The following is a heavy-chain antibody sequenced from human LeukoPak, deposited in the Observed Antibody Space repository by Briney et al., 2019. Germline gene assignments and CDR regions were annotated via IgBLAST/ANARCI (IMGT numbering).Heavy chain of an antibody. V-gene: IGHV3-20*01. CDR3: ARDASWDCSSTSCYDRWFDP. J-gene: IGHJ5*02. CDR1: GFTFDDYG. Sequence: PGGSLRLSCAASGFTFDDYGMSWVRQAPGKGLEWVSGINWSGGSTGYADSVRGRSTISRDNAKNSLYLQMNSLRAEDTALYHCARDASWDCSSTSCYDRWFDPWGQGTLVTVSS. D-gene: IGHD2-2*01. CDR2: INWSGGST.